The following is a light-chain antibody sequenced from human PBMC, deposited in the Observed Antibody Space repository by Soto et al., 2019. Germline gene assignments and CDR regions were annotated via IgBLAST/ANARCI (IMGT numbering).Light chain of an antibody. CDR2: DAS. J-gene: IGKJ1*01. V-gene: IGKV1-5*01. Sequence: DMQMTQSPSTLSASVGDRVTITCRASQSINTWLAWYQQKPGKAPNLLIYDASNLETGVPSRFNGSGSGTEFSLTISSLEPDDFATYYCQQYNNYLWTFGQGTKVEVK. CDR1: QSINTW. CDR3: QQYNNYLWT.